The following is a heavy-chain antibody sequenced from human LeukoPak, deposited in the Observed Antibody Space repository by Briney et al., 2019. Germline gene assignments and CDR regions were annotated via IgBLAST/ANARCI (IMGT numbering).Heavy chain of an antibody. CDR3: AKSNGYCSGGNCYSNY. J-gene: IGHJ4*02. V-gene: IGHV3-30*18. D-gene: IGHD2-15*01. CDR1: GFTLSDYG. CDR2: ISYDGKNQ. Sequence: GGSLRLSCAASGFTLSDYGMHWVRQAPGKGLEWAAVISYDGKNQYYADSVKGRFTISRDSSKNTLYLQMNSLRVEDTAVYYCAKSNGYCSGGNCYSNYWGQGTLVTVSS.